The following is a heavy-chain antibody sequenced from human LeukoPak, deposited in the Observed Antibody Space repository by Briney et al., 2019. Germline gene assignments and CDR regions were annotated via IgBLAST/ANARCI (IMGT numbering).Heavy chain of an antibody. CDR2: ISSSGSYI. J-gene: IGHJ3*02. V-gene: IGHV3-21*01. CDR3: ARANSHAFDI. Sequence: PGGSLRLSCAASGFTFSNYNMHWVRPAPGKGLEWVSFISSSGSYIYYADSVKGRFTISRDNAKNTLYLQMNSLSAEDTAVYYCARANSHAFDIWGQGTMVTVFS. CDR1: GFTFSNYN. D-gene: IGHD4-23*01.